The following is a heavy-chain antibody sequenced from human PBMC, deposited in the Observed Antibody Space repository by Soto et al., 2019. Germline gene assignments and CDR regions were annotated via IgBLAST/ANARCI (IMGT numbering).Heavy chain of an antibody. J-gene: IGHJ4*02. CDR1: GDSISTYY. Sequence: QVQLQESGPGLVKPSETLSITCTVSGDSISTYYWTWIRQPPGKGLEWIGYIYNSATTKYNPSLKSRVTTSVDTSKNQFSLKLSSVTTADTAVYYCAGGRFDFIWGSPAPDLDYWGQGALVTVSS. V-gene: IGHV4-59*01. D-gene: IGHD3-16*01. CDR3: AGGRFDFIWGSPAPDLDY. CDR2: IYNSATT.